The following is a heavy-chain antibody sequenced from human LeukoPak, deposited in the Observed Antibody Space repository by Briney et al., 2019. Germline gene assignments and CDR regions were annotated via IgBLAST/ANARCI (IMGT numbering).Heavy chain of an antibody. CDR1: GFTFSSYS. Sequence: GGSLRLSCAASGFTFSSYSMNWVRQAPGKGLEWGSSISSSSSYIYYADSVKGRFTISRDKDKNSVYVEINRHRAGDTAVYYCARDPKFDFWSGSRGYWGQGTLVTVSS. D-gene: IGHD3-3*01. J-gene: IGHJ4*02. CDR2: ISSSSSYI. CDR3: ARDPKFDFWSGSRGY. V-gene: IGHV3-21*01.